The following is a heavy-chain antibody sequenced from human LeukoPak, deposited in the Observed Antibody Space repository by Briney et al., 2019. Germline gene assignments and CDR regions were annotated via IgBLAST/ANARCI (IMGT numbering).Heavy chain of an antibody. CDR1: GFTFSSYA. J-gene: IGHJ4*02. D-gene: IGHD3-22*01. CDR2: ISGSGGST. Sequence: GGSLRLSCAASGFTFSSYAMSWVRQAPGKGLEWVSAISGSGGSTYYADSVKGRFTISRDNSKNTLYLQMNSLRAEDTAVHYCAKSTTMIVVVITLDYWGQGTLVTVSS. V-gene: IGHV3-23*01. CDR3: AKSTTMIVVVITLDY.